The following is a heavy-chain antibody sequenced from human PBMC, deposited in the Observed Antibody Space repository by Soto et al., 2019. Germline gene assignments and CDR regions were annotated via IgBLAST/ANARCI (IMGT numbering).Heavy chain of an antibody. V-gene: IGHV1-69*02. CDR3: ASHFTGVLVLGTSPPGGDNFGWDV. CDR2: IISIVDIP. CDR1: GGTFSRYT. Sequence: QVQLVQSGAEVKKPGSSVKVSCKASGGTFSRYTFTWVRQAPGQGLEWMGRIISIVDIPNYAQKFQGRVTITADKSTSTAYMEMSRLTSDDTAVYYCASHFTGVLVLGTSPPGGDNFGWDVWGQGTTVSVS. J-gene: IGHJ6*02. D-gene: IGHD2-8*02.